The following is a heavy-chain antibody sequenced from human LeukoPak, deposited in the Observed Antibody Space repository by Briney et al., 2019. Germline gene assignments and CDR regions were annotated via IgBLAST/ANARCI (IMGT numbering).Heavy chain of an antibody. D-gene: IGHD1-26*01. Sequence: GGSLRLSCAASAFTFGDYSMNWVRQAPGKGLEWVSYISGRRSTIYYADSVKGRFTISRDNAKNSMYLQMNSLRAEDTAVYYCARDRIKSGSYYFDYWGQGTLVTVSS. V-gene: IGHV3-48*01. CDR2: ISGRRSTI. J-gene: IGHJ4*02. CDR1: AFTFGDYS. CDR3: ARDRIKSGSYYFDY.